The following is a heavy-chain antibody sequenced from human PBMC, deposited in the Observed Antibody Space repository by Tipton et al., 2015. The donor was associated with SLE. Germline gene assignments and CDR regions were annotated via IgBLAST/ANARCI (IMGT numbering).Heavy chain of an antibody. Sequence: SLRLSCAASGFIFSDYSMNWVRQAPGKGLEWVSSISSSSRYIYHAESLKGRFTISRDNAKNTLYLQMNSLRAEDTAVYYCAREPPGGDYWGQGTLVTVSS. D-gene: IGHD1-14*01. CDR3: AREPPGGDY. CDR1: GFIFSDYS. V-gene: IGHV3-21*01. CDR2: ISSSSRYI. J-gene: IGHJ4*02.